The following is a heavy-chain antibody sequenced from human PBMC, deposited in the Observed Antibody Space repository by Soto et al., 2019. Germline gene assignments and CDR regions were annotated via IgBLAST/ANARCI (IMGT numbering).Heavy chain of an antibody. V-gene: IGHV1-69*01. J-gene: IGHJ4*02. CDR1: GGTFSSYA. CDR2: IIPIFGTA. Sequence: QVQLVQSGAEVKKPGSSVKVSCKASGGTFSSYAISWVLQAPGQGLEWMGGIIPIFGTANYAQKFQGRVTITADESTSTAYMELSSLRSEDTAVYYCARDPDVVVVPAASRDYWGQGTLVTVSS. D-gene: IGHD2-2*01. CDR3: ARDPDVVVVPAASRDY.